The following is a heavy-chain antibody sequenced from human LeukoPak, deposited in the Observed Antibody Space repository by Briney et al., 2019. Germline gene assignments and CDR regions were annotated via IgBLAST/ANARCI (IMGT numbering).Heavy chain of an antibody. CDR3: ARDSAIAAAIYGMDV. J-gene: IGHJ6*02. CDR1: GFTFSSYS. D-gene: IGHD6-13*01. CDR2: ISSSSSYI. Sequence: GGSLRLSCAASGFTFSSYSMNWVRQAPGKVLEWVSSISSSSSYIYYADSVKGRFTISRDNAKNSLYLQMNSLRAEDTAVYYCARDSAIAAAIYGMDVWGQGTTVTVSS. V-gene: IGHV3-21*01.